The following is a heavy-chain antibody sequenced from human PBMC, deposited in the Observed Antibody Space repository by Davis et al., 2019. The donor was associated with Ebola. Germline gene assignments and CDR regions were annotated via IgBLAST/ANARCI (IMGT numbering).Heavy chain of an antibody. Sequence: AASVKVSCKASGGTFSSYAISWVRQAPGQGLEWMGRIIPILGIANYAQKFQGRVTITADKSTSTAYMELSSLRSEDTAVYYCARDHKITIFGVASGWFDPWGQGTLVTVSS. V-gene: IGHV1-69*04. J-gene: IGHJ5*02. CDR3: ARDHKITIFGVASGWFDP. D-gene: IGHD3-3*01. CDR1: GGTFSSYA. CDR2: IIPILGIA.